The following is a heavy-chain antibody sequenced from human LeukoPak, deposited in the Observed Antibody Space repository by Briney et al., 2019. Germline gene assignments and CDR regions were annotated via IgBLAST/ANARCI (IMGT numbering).Heavy chain of an antibody. CDR1: GGSIGTYS. CDR2: IYYSGTT. J-gene: IGHJ4*02. V-gene: IGHV4-59*01. D-gene: IGHD6-13*01. Sequence: SETLSLTCTVSGGSIGTYSWNWIRQPPGKGLEWIGYIYYSGTTNYNPSLKSRVTISVDTSKNQFSLKLSSVTAADTAVYYCARGVYIAAAQYAYWGQGTLDTVSS. CDR3: ARGVYIAAAQYAY.